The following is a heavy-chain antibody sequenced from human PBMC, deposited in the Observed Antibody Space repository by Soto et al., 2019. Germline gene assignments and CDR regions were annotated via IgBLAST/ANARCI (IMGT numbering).Heavy chain of an antibody. CDR3: ARDPLDIVVVLPRLDY. CDR2: INAGNGNT. V-gene: IGHV1-3*01. D-gene: IGHD2-2*01. Sequence: GASVKVSCKASGYTFTSYAVHWVRKTPGQRLEWMGWINAGNGNTKYSQKFQGRVTITRDTSASTAYMELSSLRSEDTAVYYCARDPLDIVVVLPRLDYWGQGTLVTVSS. J-gene: IGHJ4*02. CDR1: GYTFTSYA.